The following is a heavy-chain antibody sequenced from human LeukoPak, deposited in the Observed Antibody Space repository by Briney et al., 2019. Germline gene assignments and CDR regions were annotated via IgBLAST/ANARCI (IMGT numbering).Heavy chain of an antibody. CDR1: GFTLSSYG. V-gene: IGHV3-33*06. D-gene: IGHD5-18*01. Sequence: PGGSLRLSCAASGFTLSSYGMHWVRQAPGKGLEWVAVIWYDGSNKYYADSVKGRFTISRDNSKNTLYLQMNSLRAEDTAVYYCAKGKVGTAMAHFDYWGQGTLVTVSS. J-gene: IGHJ4*02. CDR3: AKGKVGTAMAHFDY. CDR2: IWYDGSNK.